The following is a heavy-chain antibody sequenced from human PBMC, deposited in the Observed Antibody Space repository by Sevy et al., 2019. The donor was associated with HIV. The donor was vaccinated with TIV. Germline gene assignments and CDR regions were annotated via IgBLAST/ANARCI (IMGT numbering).Heavy chain of an antibody. V-gene: IGHV3-11*01. CDR2: ISNSGTTI. CDR1: GFTFSDYY. Sequence: GGSLRLSCAASGFTFSDYYMTWIRQAPGKGLEWVSYISNSGTTIYYADSVKGRFTISRDNAKNSLYLQMNSLRAEDTAVYYYASSESITMTKDYWGLGTLVTVSS. J-gene: IGHJ4*02. CDR3: ASSESITMTKDY. D-gene: IGHD3-22*01.